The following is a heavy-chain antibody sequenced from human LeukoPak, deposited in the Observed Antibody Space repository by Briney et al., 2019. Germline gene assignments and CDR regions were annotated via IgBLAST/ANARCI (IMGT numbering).Heavy chain of an antibody. CDR2: ISGSGGST. CDR3: ANLGGYSYGFDY. V-gene: IGHV3-23*01. Sequence: PGGSLRLSCAASGFTFSSYAMSWVRQAPGRGLEWVSAISGSGGSTYYADSVKGRFTISRDNSKNTLYLRMNSLRAEDTAVYYCANLGGYSYGFDYWGQGTLVTVSS. CDR1: GFTFSSYA. D-gene: IGHD5-18*01. J-gene: IGHJ4*02.